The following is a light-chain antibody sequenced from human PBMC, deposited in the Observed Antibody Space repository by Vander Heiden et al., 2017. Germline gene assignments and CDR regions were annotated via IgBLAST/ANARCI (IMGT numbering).Light chain of an antibody. J-gene: IGLJ2*01. Sequence: SVLTQPPSASGTPGQRVTISCSGSSSNIGSNTVNWYQQLPGTAPKLLIYSNNQRPSGVPDRFSGSKSGTSASLAISGLQSEDEADYYCAAWDDSLHVVFGGGTKLTVL. CDR1: SSNIGSNT. CDR3: AAWDDSLHVV. CDR2: SNN. V-gene: IGLV1-44*01.